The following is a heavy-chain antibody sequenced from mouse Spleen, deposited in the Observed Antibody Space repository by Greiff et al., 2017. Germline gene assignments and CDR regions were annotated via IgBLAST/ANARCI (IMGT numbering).Heavy chain of an antibody. J-gene: IGHJ4*01. CDR3: ARSNDYDGDYYAMDY. Sequence: VQRVESGPGLVQPSQSLSITCTVSGFSLTSYGVHWVRQSPGKGLEWLGVIWSGGSTDYNAAFISRLSISKDNSKSQVFFKMNSLQADDTAIYYCARSNDYDGDYYAMDYWGQGTSVTVSS. CDR2: IWSGGST. D-gene: IGHD2-4*01. CDR1: GFSLTSYG. V-gene: IGHV2-2*01.